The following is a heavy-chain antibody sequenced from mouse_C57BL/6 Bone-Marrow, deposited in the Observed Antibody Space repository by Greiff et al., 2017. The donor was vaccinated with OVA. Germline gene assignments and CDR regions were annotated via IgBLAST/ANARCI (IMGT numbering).Heavy chain of an antibody. CDR1: GFSFSDYY. Sequence: EVQGVESGGGLVQPGGSLTLSCAVSGFSFSDYYMYWVRQTPEKRLVWVAYNSNGGGSTYYPDTVNGRFTISRDNAKNTLYLQMSLLKTEDTAMDNGARQSALTGYAMDYWGKGTSVTVSS. J-gene: IGHJ4*01. CDR2: NSNGGGST. D-gene: IGHD4-1*01. CDR3: ARQSALTGYAMDY. V-gene: IGHV5-12*01.